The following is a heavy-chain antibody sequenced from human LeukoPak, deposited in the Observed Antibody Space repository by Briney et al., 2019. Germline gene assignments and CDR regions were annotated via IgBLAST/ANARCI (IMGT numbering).Heavy chain of an antibody. CDR1: GFTFSSYT. CDR3: AELGITMIGGV. D-gene: IGHD3-10*02. V-gene: IGHV3-48*04. Sequence: GGSLRLSCAASGFTFSSYTMNWIRQAPGKGLEWVSYISSSGSIIYYADSVKGRFTISRDNAKNSLYLQINSLRAEDTAVYYCAELGITMIGGVWGKGTTVTISS. J-gene: IGHJ6*04. CDR2: ISSSGSII.